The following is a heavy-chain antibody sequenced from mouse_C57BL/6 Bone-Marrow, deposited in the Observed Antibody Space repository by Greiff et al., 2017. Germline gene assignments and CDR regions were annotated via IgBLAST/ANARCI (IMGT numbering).Heavy chain of an antibody. CDR2: IEPNSGGT. J-gene: IGHJ3*01. CDR3: ARDYYGSSWAY. V-gene: IGHV1-72*01. Sequence: QVQLQQPGAELVKPGASVKLSCKASGYTFTSYWMHWVKQRPGRGLEGIGRIEPNSGGTKSNEKFKSKATLTVDKPSSPAYMQLSSLTSEDSAVYYCARDYYGSSWAYWGQGTLVTVSA. D-gene: IGHD1-1*01. CDR1: GYTFTSYW.